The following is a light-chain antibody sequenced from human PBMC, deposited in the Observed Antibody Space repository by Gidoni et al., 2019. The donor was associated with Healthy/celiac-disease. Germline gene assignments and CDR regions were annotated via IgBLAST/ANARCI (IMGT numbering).Light chain of an antibody. CDR3: QQYNNWPAWT. CDR2: GAS. V-gene: IGKV3-15*01. CDR1: QSVSSN. Sequence: EIVMTQSPATLSVSPGERATLFCRASQSVSSNLAWYQQKPGQAPRLLIYGASTRATGIPAMFSGSGSGTEFTLTISSLQSEDFAVYYCQQYNNWPAWTFGQGTKVEIK. J-gene: IGKJ1*01.